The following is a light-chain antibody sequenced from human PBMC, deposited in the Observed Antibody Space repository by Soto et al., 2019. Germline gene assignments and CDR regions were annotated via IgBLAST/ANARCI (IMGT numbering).Light chain of an antibody. J-gene: IGKJ5*01. V-gene: IGKV3-15*01. CDR1: QTVPSR. CDR2: GAS. CDR3: QQYKSWPPIT. Sequence: IVLMHSPATLSVSPGEVVTLSGRGSQTVPSRIAWYQQKPGQAPRLLIYGASTRATGVPDRFSGTGSGTEFTLTISSLKSEDYGVYYCQQYKSWPPITFGQGTRLEIK.